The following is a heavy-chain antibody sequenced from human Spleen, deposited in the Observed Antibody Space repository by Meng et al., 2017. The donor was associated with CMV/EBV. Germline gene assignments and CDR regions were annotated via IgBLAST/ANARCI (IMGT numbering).Heavy chain of an antibody. CDR3: ARIKDSYETSGYLDN. Sequence: SETLSLTCSVSGGSVSIATYYWSWIRQSPEKGLEWSGYVYDSGNTRYNPSLKSRAIISVDTSKNQFSLKLTSVTAADTAVYYCARIKDSYETSGYLDNWGQGALVTVSS. CDR1: GGSVSIATYY. D-gene: IGHD3-22*01. J-gene: IGHJ4*02. V-gene: IGHV4-61*01. CDR2: VYDSGNT.